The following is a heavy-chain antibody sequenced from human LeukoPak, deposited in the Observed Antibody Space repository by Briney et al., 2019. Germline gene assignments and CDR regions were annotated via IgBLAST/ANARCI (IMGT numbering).Heavy chain of an antibody. J-gene: IGHJ4*02. V-gene: IGHV3-48*04. D-gene: IGHD3-3*01. CDR3: VRDAGSGSQPFDY. CDR1: GFTFSSYS. CDR2: ISGRGATA. Sequence: PGGSLRLSCAASGFTFSSYSMFWVRQAPGRGLEWVSYISGRGATADYADSVKGRFTISRDNAVNSLYLQMHSLRAEDTAVYYCVRDAGSGSQPFDYWGQGTLVTVSS.